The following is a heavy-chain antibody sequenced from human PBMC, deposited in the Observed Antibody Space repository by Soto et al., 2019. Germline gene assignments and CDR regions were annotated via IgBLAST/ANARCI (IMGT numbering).Heavy chain of an antibody. J-gene: IGHJ4*02. CDR2: ISWNSGSI. V-gene: IGHV3-9*01. Sequence: PGGSLRLSCAASGFTFDDYAMHWVRQAPGKGLEWVSGISWNSGSIGYADSVKGRFTISRDNAKNSVYLQMNSLRAEDTALYFCAKDSAGGGGLFDYWGQGALVTVSS. D-gene: IGHD2-15*01. CDR3: AKDSAGGGGLFDY. CDR1: GFTFDDYA.